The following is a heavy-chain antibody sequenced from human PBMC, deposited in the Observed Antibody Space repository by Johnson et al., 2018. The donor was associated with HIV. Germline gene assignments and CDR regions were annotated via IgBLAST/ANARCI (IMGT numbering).Heavy chain of an antibody. CDR2: IWYDGSTK. CDR3: AKSDSPGIAVAGSAYDDDFDI. CDR1: GFTFSSHA. J-gene: IGHJ3*02. Sequence: QVQLVESGGGVVQPGRSLRLSCAASGFTFSSHAMHWVRQAPGKGLEWVAVIWYDGSTKYYADSVKGRFTISRDNSKNTLYLQMNSLRVEDTAVYYCAKSDSPGIAVAGSAYDDDFDIWGQGTMVTVSS. V-gene: IGHV3-33*06. D-gene: IGHD6-19*01.